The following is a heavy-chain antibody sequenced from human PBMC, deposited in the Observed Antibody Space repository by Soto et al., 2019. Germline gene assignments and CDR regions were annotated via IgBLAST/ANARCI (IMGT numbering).Heavy chain of an antibody. V-gene: IGHV3-33*01. Sequence: QVQLVESGGGVVQPGRSLRLSCAASGFTFSSYGMHWVRQAPGKGLEWVAVIWYDGSNKYYADSVKGRFTISRDNSKNTLYLQMNSLRAEDTAAYYCARDPFTVATARCDYWGQGTLVTVSS. CDR2: IWYDGSNK. CDR1: GFTFSSYG. CDR3: ARDPFTVATARCDY. J-gene: IGHJ4*02. D-gene: IGHD4-17*01.